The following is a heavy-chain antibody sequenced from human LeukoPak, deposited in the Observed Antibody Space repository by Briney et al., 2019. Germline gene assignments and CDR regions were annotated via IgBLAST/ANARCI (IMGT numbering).Heavy chain of an antibody. CDR3: AKYDSSVYYYVQLDY. J-gene: IGHJ4*01. CDR2: IYYSGST. Sequence: SETLSLTCTVSGGSVSSGSYYWSWIRQPPGKGLEWIGYIYYSGSTNYNPSLKSRVTISVDTSKNQFSLKLSSVTAADTAVYYCAKYDSSVYYYVQLDYWGQGTLVTVSS. D-gene: IGHD3-22*01. V-gene: IGHV4-61*01. CDR1: GGSVSSGSYY.